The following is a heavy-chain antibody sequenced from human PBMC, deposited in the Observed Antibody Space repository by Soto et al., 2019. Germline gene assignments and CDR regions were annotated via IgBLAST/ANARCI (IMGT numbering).Heavy chain of an antibody. J-gene: IGHJ4*02. CDR2: IYYTGTA. CDR1: GGSISPYY. Sequence: SETLSLTCTVSGGSISPYYWSWLRQSPGKGLEWLGYIYYTGTADYNPSLENRVTLSVDTSTNRFSLELTSVTAADTAVYYCAREGKRGYDYPTPKFFDYRGQGTPVTVSS. CDR3: AREGKRGYDYPTPKFFDY. D-gene: IGHD5-12*01. V-gene: IGHV4-59*01.